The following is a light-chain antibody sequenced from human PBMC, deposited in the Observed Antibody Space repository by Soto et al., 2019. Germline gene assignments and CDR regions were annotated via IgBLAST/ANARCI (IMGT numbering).Light chain of an antibody. CDR2: GAS. CDR1: QDINNC. CDR3: QQYKNYLT. V-gene: IGKV1-5*01. J-gene: IGKJ1*01. Sequence: DIQMTQSPSSLSASMGDRVTITCRASQDINNCLNWFRRKPGKAPKLLISGASTLESGVPSRFSGSGSGTEFTLTISSLQPDDFATYYCQQYKNYLTFGQGTKVEIK.